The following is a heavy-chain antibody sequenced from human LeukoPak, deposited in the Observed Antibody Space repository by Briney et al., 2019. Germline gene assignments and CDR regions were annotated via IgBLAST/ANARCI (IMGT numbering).Heavy chain of an antibody. V-gene: IGHV3-23*01. CDR2: ISGSGGST. Sequence: PGGSLRLSCAASGFTFSSYAMSWVRQAPGKGLEWVSAISGSGGSTYYADSVKGRFTISRDNAKSSLYLQLNSLRAEDTAVYFCAKEVIRGASFLDYWGQGTLVTVSS. J-gene: IGHJ4*02. CDR1: GFTFSSYA. CDR3: AKEVIRGASFLDY. D-gene: IGHD1-26*01.